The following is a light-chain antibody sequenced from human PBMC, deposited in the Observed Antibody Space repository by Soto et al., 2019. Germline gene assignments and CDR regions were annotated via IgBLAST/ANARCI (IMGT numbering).Light chain of an antibody. V-gene: IGLV2-14*01. J-gene: IGLJ2*01. CDR3: TSYAGSTTLVI. CDR1: SSDVGAYNY. Sequence: QPVLTQPASVSGSPGQSITISCTGTSSDVGAYNYVSWYRQHPGKAPKLMIYEVSNRPSGVSNRFSGSKSGNTASLTISGLQAEDEADYYCTSYAGSTTLVIFGGGTKLTVL. CDR2: EVS.